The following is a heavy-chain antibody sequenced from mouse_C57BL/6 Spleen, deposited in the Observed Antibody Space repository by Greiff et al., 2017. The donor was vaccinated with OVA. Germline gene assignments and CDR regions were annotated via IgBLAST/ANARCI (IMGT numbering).Heavy chain of an antibody. CDR1: GFSFTGYC. D-gene: IGHD2-4*01. CDR2: ISPSASGT. V-gene: IGHV1-42*01. CDR3: ARSLDFWLAY. Sequence: EVKLLQSGRELVKPGASVKLSCTASGFSFTGYCMTWVRQSPDKSLEWVGAISPSASGTSYNHKFKAKSTLTVDNAYSTAYMQLKSLTSEDSAVYYCARSLDFWLAYWGQGTLVTVSA. J-gene: IGHJ3*01.